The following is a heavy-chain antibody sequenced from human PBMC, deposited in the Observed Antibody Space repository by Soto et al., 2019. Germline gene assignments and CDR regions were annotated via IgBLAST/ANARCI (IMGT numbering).Heavy chain of an antibody. J-gene: IGHJ3*02. Sequence: ASVKVACKVSGSTLTELSMHWVRQAPGKGLEWMGWMNPNSGNTAYAQKFQGRVTMTRNTSISTAYMELSSLRSEDTAVYYCARERSSGAFDIWGQGTMVTVSS. CDR2: MNPNSGNT. V-gene: IGHV1-8*01. CDR3: ARERSSGAFDI. CDR1: GSTLTELS. D-gene: IGHD1-26*01.